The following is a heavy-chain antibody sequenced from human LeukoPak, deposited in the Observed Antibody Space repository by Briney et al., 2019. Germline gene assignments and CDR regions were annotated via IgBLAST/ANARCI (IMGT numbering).Heavy chain of an antibody. V-gene: IGHV6-1*01. J-gene: IGHJ6*03. CDR3: ARDLKHSSSLYYYYYMDV. D-gene: IGHD6-6*01. Sequence: SQTLSLTCAISGDTFSSNSAAWNWIRQSPSRGLEWLVRTYYRYKWYNDYAVSVKSRTTINPDTSKNQFSLQLNSVTPEDTAVYYCARDLKHSSSLYYYYYMDVWGKGTTVTVSS. CDR2: TYYRYKWYN. CDR1: GDTFSSNSAA.